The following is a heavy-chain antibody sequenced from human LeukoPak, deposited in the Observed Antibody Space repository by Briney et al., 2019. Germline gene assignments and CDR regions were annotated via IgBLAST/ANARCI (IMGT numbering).Heavy chain of an antibody. D-gene: IGHD6-6*01. CDR2: ISGSGVST. CDR1: GFRFSSYA. CDR3: ARDSIRAARPSAFDI. V-gene: IGHV3-23*01. J-gene: IGHJ3*02. Sequence: GGSLRLSCAASGFRFSSYAMSWVRQAPGKGLEWVSAISGSGVSTYYADSVKGRFTISRDNSKNTLYLQMNSLRAEDTAVYYCARDSIRAARPSAFDIWGQGTMVTVSS.